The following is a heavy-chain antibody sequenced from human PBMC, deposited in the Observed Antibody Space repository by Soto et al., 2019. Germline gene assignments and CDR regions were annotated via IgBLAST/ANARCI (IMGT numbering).Heavy chain of an antibody. J-gene: IGHJ3*02. CDR1: GFIFSSYG. V-gene: IGHV3-23*01. CDR3: VKGVSYAFDI. Sequence: SLRLSRAASGFIFSSYGMTLVRQAPGKGLEWVSTITGSGGSTYYADSMKGRFTISRDNSKNTLYLQIGSLRAEDTAVYYCVKGVSYAFDIWGQGTMVTVSS. CDR2: ITGSGGST. D-gene: IGHD3-16*01.